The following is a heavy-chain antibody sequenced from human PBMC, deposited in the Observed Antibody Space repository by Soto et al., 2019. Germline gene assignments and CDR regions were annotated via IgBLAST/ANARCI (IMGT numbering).Heavy chain of an antibody. J-gene: IGHJ6*02. CDR2: INHSGSS. Sequence: QEQLQQWGAGLLKPSETLSLTCAVYGGSFSGSYWNWIRQPPGKGLEWIGEINHSGSSTYNPSLKSRVTMLLDTSKNQFSLKLRSVTTADTAVYYFARRSSLAVRGLFRYHDYGMDAWGQRTTVIVSS. V-gene: IGHV4-34*01. CDR1: GGSFSGSY. CDR3: ARRSSLAVRGLFRYHDYGMDA. D-gene: IGHD3-16*01.